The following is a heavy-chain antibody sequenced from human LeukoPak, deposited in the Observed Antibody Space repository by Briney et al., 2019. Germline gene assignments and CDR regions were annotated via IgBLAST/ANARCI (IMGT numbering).Heavy chain of an antibody. D-gene: IGHD3-10*01. CDR3: ARHVRGLHITHYGSWFDP. CDR2: IDPSDSYT. Sequence: GESLKISCKGSGYSFTSYWISWVRQMPGKGLEWMGRIDPSDSYTNYSPSFQGHVTISADKSISTAYLQWSSLKASDTAMYYCARHVRGLHITHYGSWFDPWGQGTLVTVSS. CDR1: GYSFTSYW. J-gene: IGHJ5*02. V-gene: IGHV5-10-1*01.